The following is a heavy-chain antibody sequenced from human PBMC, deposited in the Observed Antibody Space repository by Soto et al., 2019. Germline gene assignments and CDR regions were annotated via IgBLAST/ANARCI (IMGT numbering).Heavy chain of an antibody. CDR2: ISSSSSYI. Sequence: EVQLVESGGGLVKPGGSLRLSCAASGFTFSSYSMNWVRQAPGKGLEWVSSISSSSSYIYYADSVKGRFTISRDNAKNSLHLQMNSLRAEDTAVYDCARDRYGDYQLDYWGQGTLVTVSS. V-gene: IGHV3-21*01. CDR1: GFTFSSYS. J-gene: IGHJ4*02. CDR3: ARDRYGDYQLDY. D-gene: IGHD4-17*01.